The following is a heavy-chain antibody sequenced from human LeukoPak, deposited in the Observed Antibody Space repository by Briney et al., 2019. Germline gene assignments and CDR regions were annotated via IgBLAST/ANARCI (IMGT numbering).Heavy chain of an antibody. CDR1: GYTFTGYY. CDR2: INPNIGGT. J-gene: IGHJ3*02. V-gene: IGHV1-2*02. D-gene: IGHD5-18*01. Sequence: ASVKVSCKAFGYTFTGYYMHWVRQAPGQGLEWMGWINPNIGGTEYAQKFQGRVTMTRDTSISTLYMDLSRLTSDDTAVYYCASGHSYGDDAFDIWGQGTMVTVSS. CDR3: ASGHSYGDDAFDI.